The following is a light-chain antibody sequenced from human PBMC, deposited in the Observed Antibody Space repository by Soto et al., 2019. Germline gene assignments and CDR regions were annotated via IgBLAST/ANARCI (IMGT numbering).Light chain of an antibody. CDR1: QSISSY. CDR3: QHWYDFLLT. J-gene: IGKJ3*01. CDR2: SAS. V-gene: IGKV1-39*01. Sequence: DIQMTQSPSSLSASVGDRVTITCRASQSISSYLNWYQQKPGKAPKLLIYSASSLQSGVPSRFSGSGSGTEFTLTISSLQPDDVATYSCQHWYDFLLTFGPGTKVDF.